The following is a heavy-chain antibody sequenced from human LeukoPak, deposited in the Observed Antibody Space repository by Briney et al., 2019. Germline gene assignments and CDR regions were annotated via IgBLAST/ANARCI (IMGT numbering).Heavy chain of an antibody. J-gene: IGHJ4*02. CDR2: ISNSGTI. Sequence: GSLRLSCAASGFTFSSYSMNWVRQAPGKGLEWISYISNSGTICYADSVKGRFTISRDNAKNSLFLHMNSLRVEDTAVYYCARIRGGDSGGYWGQGTLVTVSA. CDR1: GFTFSSYS. CDR3: ARIRGGDSGGY. D-gene: IGHD2-21*02. V-gene: IGHV3-48*04.